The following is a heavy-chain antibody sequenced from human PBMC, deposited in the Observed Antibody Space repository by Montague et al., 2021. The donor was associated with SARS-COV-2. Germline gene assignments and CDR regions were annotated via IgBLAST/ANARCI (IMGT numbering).Heavy chain of an antibody. Sequence: SETLSLTCTVSGGSISSSNYFWGWIRQPPGKGLEWIGSIYFGGSTYYNPSLKSRVTISVDTSRNHFSLKLTSVTAADTAVYYCARDVGEGFRGYETGGGFDYWGQGTPVTISS. CDR1: GGSISSSNYF. J-gene: IGHJ4*02. D-gene: IGHD5-12*01. V-gene: IGHV4-39*07. CDR2: IYFGGST. CDR3: ARDVGEGFRGYETGGGFDY.